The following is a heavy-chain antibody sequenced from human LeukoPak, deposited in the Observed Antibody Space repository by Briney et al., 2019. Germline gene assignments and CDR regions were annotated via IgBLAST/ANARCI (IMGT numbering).Heavy chain of an antibody. J-gene: IGHJ4*02. Sequence: PGGSLRLSCAASGFTFSSYAMSWVRQAPGKGLEWVSAISGSGGSTYYADSVKGRFTISRDNSKNTLYLQMNSLRAEDTAVYYCASQAYCGGDCYYSFDYWGQGTLVTVSS. V-gene: IGHV3-23*01. CDR1: GFTFSSYA. CDR2: ISGSGGST. CDR3: ASQAYCGGDCYYSFDY. D-gene: IGHD2-21*02.